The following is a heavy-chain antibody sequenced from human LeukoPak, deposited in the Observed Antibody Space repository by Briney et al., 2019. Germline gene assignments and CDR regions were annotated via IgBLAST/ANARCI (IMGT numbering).Heavy chain of an antibody. V-gene: IGHV4-4*07. CDR1: GGSISSYY. CDR2: ISTSGNT. Sequence: SETLSLTCTVSGGSISSYYWTWIRQPAGKGLEWIGRISTSGNTNYTPSLKSRVTMSVDTSRNQFSLKLTSVTAADASVYYCARGEGNYFDYWGQGALVTVSS. J-gene: IGHJ4*02. CDR3: ARGEGNYFDY.